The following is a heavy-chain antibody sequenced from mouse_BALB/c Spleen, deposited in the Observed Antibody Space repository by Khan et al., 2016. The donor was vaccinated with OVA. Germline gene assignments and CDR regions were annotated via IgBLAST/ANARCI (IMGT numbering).Heavy chain of an antibody. V-gene: IGHV1-20*02. D-gene: IGHD1-1*01. J-gene: IGHJ2*01. CDR2: INPHVGET. CDR3: ARVYRSDFDY. CDR1: GYSFTGYF. Sequence: VQLKQSGPELVKPGASVKISCKASGYSFTGYFMNWVMQSHGKSLEWIGRINPHVGETLFNPKFKGKATLTVDASSSTAYMELRSLASEDSAVYYCARVYRSDFDYWGQGTTLTVSS.